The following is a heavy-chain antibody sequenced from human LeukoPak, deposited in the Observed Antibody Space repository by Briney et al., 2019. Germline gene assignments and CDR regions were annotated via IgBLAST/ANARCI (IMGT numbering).Heavy chain of an antibody. CDR2: ISSSSSYI. J-gene: IGHJ4*02. V-gene: IGHV3-21*01. CDR3: ARHLRIAAALDY. Sequence: GGSLRLSCAASGFTFSSYSMNWVRQAPGKGLVWVSSISSSSSYIYYADSVKGRFTISRDNAKNSLYLQMNSLRAEDTAVYYCARHLRIAAALDYWGQGTLVTVSS. D-gene: IGHD6-13*01. CDR1: GFTFSSYS.